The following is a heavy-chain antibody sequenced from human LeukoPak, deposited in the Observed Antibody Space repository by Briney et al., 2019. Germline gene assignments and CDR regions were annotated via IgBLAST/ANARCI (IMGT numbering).Heavy chain of an antibody. V-gene: IGHV3-30*02. CDR1: GFTFSSYG. CDR3: ARAGTCSSTSCDGGIEY. D-gene: IGHD2-2*01. Sequence: GGSLRLSCAASGFTFSSYGMHWVRQAPGKGLEWVAFIRYDGSNKQYADSVKGRFTVSRDNSKNLLYLQMDSLRVEDTAVYYCARAGTCSSTSCDGGIEYWGQGTLVTVSS. CDR2: IRYDGSNK. J-gene: IGHJ4*02.